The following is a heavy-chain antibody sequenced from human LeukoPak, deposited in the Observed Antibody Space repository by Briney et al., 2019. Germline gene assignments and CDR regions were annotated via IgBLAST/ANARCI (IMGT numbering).Heavy chain of an antibody. J-gene: IGHJ5*02. CDR3: ARVGSYYDSSGYYDNWFDP. Sequence: SETLSLTCTVSGGSISSYYWSWIRQPPGKGLEWIGYIYYSGSTNYNPSLKSRVTISVDTSKNQFSLKLSSVTAAGTAVYYCARVGSYYDSSGYYDNWFDPWGQGTLVTVSS. CDR2: IYYSGST. V-gene: IGHV4-59*01. D-gene: IGHD3-22*01. CDR1: GGSISSYY.